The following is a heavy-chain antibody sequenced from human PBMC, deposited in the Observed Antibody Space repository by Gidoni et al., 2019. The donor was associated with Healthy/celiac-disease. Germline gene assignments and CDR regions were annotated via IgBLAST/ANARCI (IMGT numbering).Heavy chain of an antibody. CDR1: GFPVSSNY. CDR3: AREDSSSSTGGMDV. J-gene: IGHJ6*02. CDR2: IYSGGST. Sequence: EVQLALSGGGFVQPGGSLRLSGAPYGFPVSSNYMSWVRQAPGKGLEWVSVIYSGGSTYYADSVKGRFTISRDNSKNTLYLQMNSLRAEDTAVYYCAREDSSSSTGGMDVWGQGTTVTVSS. V-gene: IGHV3-66*01. D-gene: IGHD6-6*01.